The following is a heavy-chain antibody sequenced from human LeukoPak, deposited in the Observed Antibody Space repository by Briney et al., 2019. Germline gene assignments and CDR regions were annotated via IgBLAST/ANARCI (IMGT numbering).Heavy chain of an antibody. CDR1: GRSISSYH. CDR3: SRRMYYHESSGYWRYYYGMDV. V-gene: IGHV4-59*08. CDR2: ICYSGCT. J-gene: IGHJ6*02. Sequence: SETLSLTCTVSGRSISSYHWSWIRQPPGKRPEWLVYICYSGCTNYNASLKSRVTISVDTSKNEFCLKLSSVTAADTAVYDCSRRMYYHESSGYWRYYYGMDVWGQGTTVTVSS. D-gene: IGHD3-22*01.